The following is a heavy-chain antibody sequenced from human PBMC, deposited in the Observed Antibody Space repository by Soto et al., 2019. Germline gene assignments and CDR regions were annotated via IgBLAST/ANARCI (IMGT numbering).Heavy chain of an antibody. CDR1: GFTFSSYS. Sequence: EVQLVESGGGLIQPGGSLRLSCAASGFTFSSYSMNWVRQAPGKGLEWVSYISPSGGTIYYADSVKGRFTISGDNAKNSLYLQMNSLRDEDTAVYYCARSFGSNGWPLYFDSWGQGTLVTVSS. J-gene: IGHJ4*02. CDR2: ISPSGGTI. V-gene: IGHV3-48*02. D-gene: IGHD6-19*01. CDR3: ARSFGSNGWPLYFDS.